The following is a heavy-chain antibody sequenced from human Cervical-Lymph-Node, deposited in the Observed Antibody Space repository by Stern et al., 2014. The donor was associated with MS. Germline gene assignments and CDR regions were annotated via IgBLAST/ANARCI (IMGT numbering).Heavy chain of an antibody. CDR1: GGSISSDTYY. CDR3: ARGEDYYGSGSLRDAFDV. CDR2: SYTSGGT. V-gene: IGHV4-61*02. Sequence: QVQLQESGPGLVKPSQALSLTCTVSGGSISSDTYYWNWIRQPAGKGLEWIGRSYTSGGTNHTPSLRRRTALSVYMSKNLCSLNLSSGTAADTAVYYCARGEDYYGSGSLRDAFDVWGQGAMVIVSS. D-gene: IGHD3-10*01. J-gene: IGHJ3*01.